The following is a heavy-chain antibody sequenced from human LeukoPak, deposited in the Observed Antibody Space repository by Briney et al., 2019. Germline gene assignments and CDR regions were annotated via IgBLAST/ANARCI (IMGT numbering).Heavy chain of an antibody. Sequence: PSETLSLTCTVSGDSVNNSRDFWGWIRQSPEKGLEWIGSIYYTGRSYYNPSLKSRVVISLETSKNEFSLKLKAVTAADTAVYFCVRDDYEGSGYSTALFDNWGQGTLVTVSS. CDR2: IYYTGRS. D-gene: IGHD3-22*01. CDR1: GDSVNNSRDF. J-gene: IGHJ4*02. V-gene: IGHV4-39*07. CDR3: VRDDYEGSGYSTALFDN.